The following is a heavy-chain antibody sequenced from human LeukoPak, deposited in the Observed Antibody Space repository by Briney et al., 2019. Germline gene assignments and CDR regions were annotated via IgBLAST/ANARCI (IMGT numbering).Heavy chain of an antibody. CDR3: ARERSITMIVVVIGRYGMDV. Sequence: ASVKVSCKASGYTFTNYYMHWVRQAPGQGLEWMGIINPSGASTSYAQKFQGRVTMTRDTSTSTVYMELSSLRPEDTAVYYCARERSITMIVVVIGRYGMDVWGQGTTVTVSS. V-gene: IGHV1-46*01. J-gene: IGHJ6*02. CDR2: INPSGAST. D-gene: IGHD3-22*01. CDR1: GYTFTNYY.